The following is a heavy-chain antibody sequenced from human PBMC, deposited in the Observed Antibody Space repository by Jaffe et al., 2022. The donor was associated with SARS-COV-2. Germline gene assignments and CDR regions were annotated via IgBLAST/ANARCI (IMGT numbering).Heavy chain of an antibody. V-gene: IGHV4-59*08. CDR2: VYHNGNT. CDR3: ARHVADYSGYYYGNYYFEY. CDR1: GGSISSHY. J-gene: IGHJ4*02. D-gene: IGHD3-22*01. Sequence: QVQLQESGPGLVKPSETLSLTCTVSGGSISSHYWSWIRQPPGKGLEWLGYVYHNGNTNYNPSLKSRVTISVDKYRNQFSLKLTSVTAADTAVYFCARHVADYSGYYYGNYYFEYWGQGSLVTVSS.